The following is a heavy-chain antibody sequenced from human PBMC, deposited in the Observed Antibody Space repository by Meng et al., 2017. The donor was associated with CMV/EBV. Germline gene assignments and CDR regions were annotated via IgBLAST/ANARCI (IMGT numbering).Heavy chain of an antibody. J-gene: IGHJ4*02. CDR2: IHPISGET. Sequence: EGGKSKPGTSAKGYRKGSWYHFTGYCLHWVRHPPGNGPVLMGWIHPISGETRYAEIFQGRVTLTRDTSISTAYMDLQRLRFDDTAIYYCARGTPGGRVASTSWGQGTLVTVSS. D-gene: IGHD3-16*01. CDR3: ARGTPGGRVASTS. CDR1: WYHFTGYC. V-gene: IGHV1-2*02.